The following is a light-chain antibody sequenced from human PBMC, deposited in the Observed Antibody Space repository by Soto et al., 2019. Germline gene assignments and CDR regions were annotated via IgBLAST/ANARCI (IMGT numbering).Light chain of an antibody. CDR3: QQYHSYPLT. V-gene: IGKV1-5*01. CDR1: QTISSR. CDR2: DAS. Sequence: DIEMTQSPSTLSASVGDRVTITCRASQTISSRLAWYQQKPGKAPHLLIYDASSLESGVPSRFSGSGSETEFTLTISSLQPDDFATYYCQQYHSYPLTFGGGTKVEIK. J-gene: IGKJ4*01.